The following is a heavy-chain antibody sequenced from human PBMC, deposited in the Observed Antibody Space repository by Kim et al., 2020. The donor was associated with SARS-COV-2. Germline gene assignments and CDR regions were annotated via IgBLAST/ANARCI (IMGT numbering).Heavy chain of an antibody. D-gene: IGHD2-2*01. CDR2: IYYSGST. CDR1: GGSISSYY. V-gene: IGHV4-59*01. Sequence: SETLSLTCTVSGGSISSYYWSWIRQPPGKGLEWIGYIYYSGSTNYNPSLKSRVTISVDTSKNQFSLKLSSVTAADTAVYYCARVWVGVDIVVVPARYWYFDLWGRGTLVTVSS. CDR3: ARVWVGVDIVVVPARYWYFDL. J-gene: IGHJ2*01.